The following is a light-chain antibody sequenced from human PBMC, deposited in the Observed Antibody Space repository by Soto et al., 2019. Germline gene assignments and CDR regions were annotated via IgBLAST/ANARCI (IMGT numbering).Light chain of an antibody. CDR2: SNN. Sequence: QPVLTQPPSASGTPGQRVTISCSGSSSNIGSNIVNWYQQLPGTAPKLLIYSNNQRPSGVPDRFSGSKSGTSASLGISGLQSEDEADYYCAAWDDSLNGLVFGGGTKLTVL. V-gene: IGLV1-44*01. CDR1: SSNIGSNI. CDR3: AAWDDSLNGLV. J-gene: IGLJ2*01.